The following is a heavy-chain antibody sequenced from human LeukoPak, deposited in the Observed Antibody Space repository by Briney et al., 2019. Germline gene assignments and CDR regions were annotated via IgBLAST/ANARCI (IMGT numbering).Heavy chain of an antibody. CDR1: GFTFSNYA. Sequence: GRSLRLSCAAFGFTFSNYAIHWVCQAPGKGLEWVAVISYDGSNKYYADSVKGRFTISRDNSKNTLYLQMNSLRAEDTAVYYCARDFRAGGVTSKAFDIWGQGTMVTVSS. J-gene: IGHJ3*02. V-gene: IGHV3-30*04. CDR2: ISYDGSNK. CDR3: ARDFRAGGVTSKAFDI. D-gene: IGHD3-16*01.